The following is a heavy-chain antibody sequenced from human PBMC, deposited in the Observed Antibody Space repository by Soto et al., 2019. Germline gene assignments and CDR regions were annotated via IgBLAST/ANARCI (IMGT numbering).Heavy chain of an antibody. CDR3: ARASGSGPHYYYYYGMDV. D-gene: IGHD3-10*01. CDR1: GGSISSGDYY. J-gene: IGHJ6*02. Sequence: PSETLSLTCTVSGGSISSGDYYWSWIRQPPGKGLEWIGCIYYSGSTYYNPSLKSRVTISVDTSKNQFSLKLSSVTAADTAVYYCARASGSGPHYYYYYGMDVWGQGTTVTVSS. CDR2: IYYSGST. V-gene: IGHV4-30-4*01.